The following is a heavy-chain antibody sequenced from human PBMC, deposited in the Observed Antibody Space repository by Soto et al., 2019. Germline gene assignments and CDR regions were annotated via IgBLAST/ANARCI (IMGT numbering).Heavy chain of an antibody. CDR1: GFTFSSYA. CDR3: ARGAYCSGGSCVAFYYYGMDV. J-gene: IGHJ6*01. D-gene: IGHD2-15*01. V-gene: IGHV3-30-3*01. Sequence: GGSLRLSCSASGFTFSSYAMHWVRQAPGKGLEWVAVISYDGSNKYYADSVKGRFTISRDNSKNTLYLQMNSLRAEDTAVYYCARGAYCSGGSCVAFYYYGMDVWGQGTTVTVSS. CDR2: ISYDGSNK.